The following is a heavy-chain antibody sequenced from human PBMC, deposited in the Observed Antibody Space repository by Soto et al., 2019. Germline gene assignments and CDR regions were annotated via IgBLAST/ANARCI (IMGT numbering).Heavy chain of an antibody. CDR1: ECTFSSYG. CDR3: ARGQSIQRWLQSLSDFDY. V-gene: IGHV3-74*01. D-gene: IGHD5-18*01. CDR2: INTDGSGT. Sequence: SKRVPCAAAECTFSSYGMNWVRQVQGKGLVWVSRINTDGSGTSYADFVKGRFTISRDNAKNTLYLQMNSLRAEDTAVYYCARGQSIQRWLQSLSDFDYWGQGTLVTVSS. J-gene: IGHJ4*02.